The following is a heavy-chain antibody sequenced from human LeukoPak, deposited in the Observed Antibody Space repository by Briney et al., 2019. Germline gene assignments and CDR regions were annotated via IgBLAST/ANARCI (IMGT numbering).Heavy chain of an antibody. V-gene: IGHV3-7*04. CDR3: AKGKDSVAGATNDY. Sequence: QTGGSLRLSCAASGFNLNSYWISWVGRAPGKGLEWLANINQDGSEKYYVDSVKGRFTISRDNAKNSLYLQMNSLRAEDTAVYYCAKGKDSVAGATNDYWGQGTLVTVSS. D-gene: IGHD6-19*01. J-gene: IGHJ4*02. CDR1: GFNLNSYW. CDR2: INQDGSEK.